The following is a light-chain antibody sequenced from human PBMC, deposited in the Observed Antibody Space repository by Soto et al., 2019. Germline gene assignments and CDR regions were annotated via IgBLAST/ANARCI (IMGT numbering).Light chain of an antibody. CDR1: QSISSW. Sequence: DIQMTQSPSTLSAAVGDRVTITCRASQSISSWLAWYQQKPGKAPKLLIYDASSLQSGVPSRFRGAESGTEFTLTISSLQPDDFAVYYCQQYNSYPWTFGQGTKVDI. V-gene: IGKV1-5*01. CDR3: QQYNSYPWT. CDR2: DAS. J-gene: IGKJ1*01.